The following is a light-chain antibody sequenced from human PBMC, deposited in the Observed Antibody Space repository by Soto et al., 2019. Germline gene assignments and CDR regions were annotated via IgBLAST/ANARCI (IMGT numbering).Light chain of an antibody. CDR3: SSYSASSNA. V-gene: IGLV2-8*01. CDR1: SSDVGGYNY. CDR2: EVN. Sequence: QSALTQPPSASGSPGQSVAISCTGTSSDVGGYNYVSWCQQHPGKAPKLMIYEVNERPSGVPDRFSGSKSGNTASLTVSGLQAEDEADYYCSSYSASSNAFGSGTKDTV. J-gene: IGLJ1*01.